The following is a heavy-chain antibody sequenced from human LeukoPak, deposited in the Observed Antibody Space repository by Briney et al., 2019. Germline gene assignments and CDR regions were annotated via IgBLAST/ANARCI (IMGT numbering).Heavy chain of an antibody. J-gene: IGHJ4*02. CDR1: GFTFSGSA. D-gene: IGHD4/OR15-4a*01. CDR3: ARRAGAYSHPYDY. Sequence: GGSLRLSCAASGFTFSGSAMHWVRQASGKGLEWLGRVRSKTNSYATAYAASVQGRFTISRDDSKNTAYLQMNSLRAEDTAVYYCARRAGAYSHPYDYWGQGTLVTVSS. CDR2: VRSKTNSYAT. V-gene: IGHV3-73*01.